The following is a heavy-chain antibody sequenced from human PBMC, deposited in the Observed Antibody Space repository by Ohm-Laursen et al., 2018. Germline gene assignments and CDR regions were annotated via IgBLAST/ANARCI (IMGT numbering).Heavy chain of an antibody. CDR2: IKQDGGEK. J-gene: IGHJ3*02. V-gene: IGHV3-7*01. D-gene: IGHD4-17*01. CDR3: ARHGGGDYEISAFDI. CDR1: GFTFSSYW. Sequence: SLRLSCSASGFTFSSYWMSWVRQAPGKGLEWVANIKQDGGEKYYVDSLKGRFTISRDNAKNSLYLQMNSLRAEDTAVYYCARHGGGDYEISAFDIWGQGTMVTVSS.